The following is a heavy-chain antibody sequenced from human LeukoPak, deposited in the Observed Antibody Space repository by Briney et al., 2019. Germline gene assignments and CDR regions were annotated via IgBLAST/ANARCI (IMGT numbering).Heavy chain of an antibody. V-gene: IGHV3-74*01. CDR1: GFTFSNYP. CDR3: ARGRPHGNDY. CDR2: IASDGSST. D-gene: IGHD4-23*01. J-gene: IGHJ4*02. Sequence: GGSLRLSCVVSGFTFSNYPMSWVRQAPGKGLVWVSRIASDGSSTTYADSVKGRFSISRDNAKNTLYLQMNSLRVEDTAVYYCARGRPHGNDYWGQGTLVTVSS.